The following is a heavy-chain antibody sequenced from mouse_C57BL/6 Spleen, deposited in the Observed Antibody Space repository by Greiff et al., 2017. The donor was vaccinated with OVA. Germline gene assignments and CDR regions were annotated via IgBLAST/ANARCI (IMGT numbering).Heavy chain of an antibody. Sequence: DVQLQESEGGLVQPGSSMKLSCTASGFTFSDYYMAWVRQVPEKGLEWVANINYDGSSTYYLDSLKSRFIISRDNAKNILYLQMSSLKSEDTATYYCARYDYDGGFAYWGQGTLVTVSA. D-gene: IGHD2-4*01. V-gene: IGHV5-16*01. J-gene: IGHJ3*01. CDR3: ARYDYDGGFAY. CDR2: INYDGSST. CDR1: GFTFSDYY.